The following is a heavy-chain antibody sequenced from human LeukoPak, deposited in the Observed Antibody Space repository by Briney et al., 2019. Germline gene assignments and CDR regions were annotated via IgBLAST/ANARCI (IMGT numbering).Heavy chain of an antibody. V-gene: IGHV3-23*01. J-gene: IGHJ1*01. CDR2: ISGSGGST. D-gene: IGHD3-9*01. Sequence: GGSLRLSCAASGFTFSSYAMSWVRQAPGKGLEWVSAISGSGGSTYYADSVKGRFTISRDNAKNSLYLQMNSLRAEDTAVYYCARDPYYDILTGYYIRSWYFQHWGQGTLVTVSS. CDR3: ARDPYYDILTGYYIRSWYFQH. CDR1: GFTFSSYA.